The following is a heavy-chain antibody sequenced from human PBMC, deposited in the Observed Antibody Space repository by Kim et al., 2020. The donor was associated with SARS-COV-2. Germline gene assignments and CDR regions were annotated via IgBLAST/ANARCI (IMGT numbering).Heavy chain of an antibody. Sequence: GGSLRLSCAVSGFRKSWMHWVRQAPGTGLVWVSRIKSDGSGTAYADSVEGRFTISRDNAKNTVYLEMSSLRGEDTAVYFCARSNGSCDGGRCSEWGFDAWGQGTRVTVSS. CDR2: IKSDGSGT. CDR1: GFRKSW. V-gene: IGHV3-74*01. CDR3: ARSNGSCDGGRCSEWGFDA. D-gene: IGHD2-15*01. J-gene: IGHJ5*02.